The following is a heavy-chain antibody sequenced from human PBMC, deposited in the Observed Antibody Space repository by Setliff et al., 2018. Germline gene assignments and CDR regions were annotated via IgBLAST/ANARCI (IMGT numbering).Heavy chain of an antibody. V-gene: IGHV3-66*02. D-gene: IGHD2-15*01. J-gene: IGHJ4*02. CDR3: AIFPGPMVPTTP. Sequence: GGSLRLSCAASGFTVSKNYLSWVRQAPGKGLEWISSLYSAGSTYYADSVKGRFTISRDNSKNTLDLQMNSLRVEDTAVYYCAIFPGPMVPTTPGGQGTTVTVSS. CDR1: GFTVSKNY. CDR2: LYSAGST.